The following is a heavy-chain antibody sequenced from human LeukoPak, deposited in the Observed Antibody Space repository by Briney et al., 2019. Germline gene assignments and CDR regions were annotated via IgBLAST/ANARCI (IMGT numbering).Heavy chain of an antibody. J-gene: IGHJ5*02. CDR1: GGSISSYY. CDR2: IYYSGST. V-gene: IGHV4-59*01. Sequence: SETLSLTCTVSGGSISSYYWSWIRQPPGKGLEWIGYIYYSGSTNYNPSLKSRATISVDTSKNQFSLKLSSVTAADTALYYCAKDRRKYVWGSYRFYFTSLGFDPWGQGTLVTVSS. D-gene: IGHD3-16*02. CDR3: AKDRRKYVWGSYRFYFTSLGFDP.